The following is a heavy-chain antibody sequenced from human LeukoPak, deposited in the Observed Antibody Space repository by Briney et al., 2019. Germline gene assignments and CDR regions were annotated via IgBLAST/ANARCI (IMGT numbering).Heavy chain of an antibody. Sequence: SETLPLTCTVSGGSVSSSDYYWGWIRQTPGKGLEWIGSIYFGGSTNYNPSLKSRVTVSLDTSKNQFSLKLNSMTAADTAVYYCARGQVVLKNLFYYWGEGTLVTVSS. D-gene: IGHD6-6*01. CDR3: ARGQVVLKNLFYY. CDR2: IYFGGST. CDR1: GGSVSSSDYY. V-gene: IGHV4-39*01. J-gene: IGHJ4*02.